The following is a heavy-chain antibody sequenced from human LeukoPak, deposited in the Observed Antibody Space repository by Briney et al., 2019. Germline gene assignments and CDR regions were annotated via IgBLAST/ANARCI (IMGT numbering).Heavy chain of an antibody. V-gene: IGHV3-48*04. Sequence: GGSLRLSCAASGFVFSSNSMIWVRQAPGKGLEWVSYISSSSSTIYYADSVEGRFTISRDNAKNSLYLQMNSLRAEDTAVYYCATSGYSNIDYWGQGTLVTVSS. CDR3: ATSGYSNIDY. D-gene: IGHD4-11*01. CDR2: ISSSSSTI. J-gene: IGHJ4*02. CDR1: GFVFSSNS.